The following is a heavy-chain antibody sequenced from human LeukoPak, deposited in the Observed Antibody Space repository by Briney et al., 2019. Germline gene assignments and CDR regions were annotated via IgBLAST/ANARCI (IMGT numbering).Heavy chain of an antibody. CDR1: GFTFRNYA. D-gene: IGHD3-16*02. CDR2: ISYDGTRN. V-gene: IGHV3-30*04. J-gene: IGHJ3*02. CDR3: ARERGQTTYYDYVWGNYRFDAFDI. Sequence: PGGSLRLSCVASGFTFRNYAIHWVRQAPGKGLEWVATISYDGTRNFSADSVQGRFKISRDNFKGTLFLQMNSLRAEDTAVYYCARERGQTTYYDYVWGNYRFDAFDIWGPGTMVTVSS.